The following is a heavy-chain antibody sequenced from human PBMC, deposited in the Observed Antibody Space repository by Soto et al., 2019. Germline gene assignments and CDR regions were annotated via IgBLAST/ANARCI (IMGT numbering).Heavy chain of an antibody. D-gene: IGHD3-22*01. Sequence: SETLSLTCTVSGGSIRSNSYYWLWIRQPPGKGLEWMGSLYYDGSIHYNPSLKSRVTISGDTSKIQFSLKMSSVTAADTAVYYCARNYYDGSGYYFWGQGTMVTVSS. CDR3: ARNYYDGSGYYF. V-gene: IGHV4-39*01. CDR2: LYYDGSI. J-gene: IGHJ3*01. CDR1: GGSIRSNSYY.